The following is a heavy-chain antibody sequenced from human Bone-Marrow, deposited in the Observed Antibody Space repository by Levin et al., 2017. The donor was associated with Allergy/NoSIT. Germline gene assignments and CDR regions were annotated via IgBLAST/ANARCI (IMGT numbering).Heavy chain of an antibody. V-gene: IGHV3-48*02. CDR1: GFSFSSYT. D-gene: IGHD1-26*01. J-gene: IGHJ4*02. Sequence: LSLTCAASGFSFSSYTMNWVRQAPGKGLEWVSYISSSSSTIYYTDSVKGRFTISRDNAKNSLFLQMNSLRDEDTAVYYCARRVGALNYFDYWGQGTLVTVSS. CDR2: ISSSSSTI. CDR3: ARRVGALNYFDY.